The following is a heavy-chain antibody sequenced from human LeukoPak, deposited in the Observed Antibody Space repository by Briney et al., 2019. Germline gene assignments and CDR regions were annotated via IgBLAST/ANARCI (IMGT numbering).Heavy chain of an antibody. Sequence: GGSLRLSCAASGFTFSTYGMSWVRQAPGTGLEWVSAISGSGGNTYYADSVKGRFTISRDKSKNTLYLQMNSLRAEDTAVYYCARTSGSYYGDYWGQGTLVTVSS. CDR1: GFTFSTYG. CDR2: ISGSGGNT. CDR3: ARTSGSYYGDY. D-gene: IGHD1-26*01. V-gene: IGHV3-23*01. J-gene: IGHJ4*02.